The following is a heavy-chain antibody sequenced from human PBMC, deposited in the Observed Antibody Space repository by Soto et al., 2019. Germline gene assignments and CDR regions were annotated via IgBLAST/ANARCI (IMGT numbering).Heavy chain of an antibody. Sequence: ASVKVSCKASGYTFTGYYMHWVRQAPGQGLEWMGWINPNSGGTNYAQKFQGRVTMTRDTSTSTVYMELSSLRSEDTAVYYCARHPGGRGYYYGMDVWGQGTTVTVSS. CDR1: GYTFTGYY. V-gene: IGHV1-2*02. J-gene: IGHJ6*02. D-gene: IGHD2-15*01. CDR3: ARHPGGRGYYYGMDV. CDR2: INPNSGGT.